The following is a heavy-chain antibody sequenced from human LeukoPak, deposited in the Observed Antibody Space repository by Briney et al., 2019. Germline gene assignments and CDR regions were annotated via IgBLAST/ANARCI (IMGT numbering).Heavy chain of an antibody. Sequence: SETLSLTCTVSGGSISSGDYYWSWIRQPPGTGLEWIGYIYYSGSTYYNPSLKSRVTISVDTSKNQFSLKLSSVTAADTAVYYCARGYYYDSSGYYGLSYYYGMDVWGQGTTVTVSS. CDR2: IYYSGST. CDR1: GGSISSGDYY. D-gene: IGHD3-22*01. J-gene: IGHJ6*02. CDR3: ARGYYYDSSGYYGLSYYYGMDV. V-gene: IGHV4-30-4*01.